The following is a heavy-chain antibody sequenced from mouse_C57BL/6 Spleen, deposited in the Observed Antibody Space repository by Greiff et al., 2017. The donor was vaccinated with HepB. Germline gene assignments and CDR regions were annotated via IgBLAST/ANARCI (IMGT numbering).Heavy chain of an antibody. Sequence: LQASGPELVKPGASVKISCKASGYAFSSSWMNWVKQRPGKGLEWIGRIYPGDGDSNNKGKFKGKATLTADKSSSTAYMQLSSLTSEVSAVYFCTRRGAQAPFAYWGQGTLVTVSA. CDR2: IYPGDGDS. V-gene: IGHV1-82*01. J-gene: IGHJ3*01. CDR1: GYAFSSSW. CDR3: TRRGAQAPFAY. D-gene: IGHD3-2*02.